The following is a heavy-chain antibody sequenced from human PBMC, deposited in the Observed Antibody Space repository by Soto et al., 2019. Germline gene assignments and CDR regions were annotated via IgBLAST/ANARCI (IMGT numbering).Heavy chain of an antibody. J-gene: IGHJ4*02. D-gene: IGHD2-15*01. CDR1: GGSISSSSYY. CDR2: IYYSGST. Sequence: SETLSLTCTVSGGSISSSSYYWGWIRQPPGKGLEWIGSIYYSGSTYYNPSLKSRVTISVDTSKNQFSLKLSSVTAADTAVYYCARFVVAARNGWCPFDYWGQGSLVTVSS. V-gene: IGHV4-39*01. CDR3: ARFVVAARNGWCPFDY.